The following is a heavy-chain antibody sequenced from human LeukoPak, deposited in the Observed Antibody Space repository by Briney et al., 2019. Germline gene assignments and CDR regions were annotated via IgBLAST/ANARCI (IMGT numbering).Heavy chain of an antibody. D-gene: IGHD2-2*01. J-gene: IGHJ4*02. CDR1: GYTFTDYY. CDR2: VYPEDGET. CDR3: ATVPAQSHDY. Sequence: ASVKVSCKVSGYTFTDYYMHWVQQAPGKGLEWMGLVYPEDGETIYAEKFQGRVTITADTSTETAYMEMSSLRSEDTAVYYSATVPAQSHDYWGQGTLVTVSS. V-gene: IGHV1-69-2*01.